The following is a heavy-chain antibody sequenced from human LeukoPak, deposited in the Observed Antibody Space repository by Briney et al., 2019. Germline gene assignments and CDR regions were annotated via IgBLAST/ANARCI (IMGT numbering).Heavy chain of an antibody. CDR1: GGSISSYY. J-gene: IGHJ2*01. CDR2: IYTSGST. Sequence: SKTLSLTCTVSGGSISSYYWSWIRQPAGKGLEWIGRIYTSGSTNYNPSLKSRVTMSVDTSKNQFSLKLSSVTAADTAVYYCAGTLGYCSGGSCYWYFDLRGRGTLVTVSS. V-gene: IGHV4-4*07. CDR3: AGTLGYCSGGSCYWYFDL. D-gene: IGHD2-15*01.